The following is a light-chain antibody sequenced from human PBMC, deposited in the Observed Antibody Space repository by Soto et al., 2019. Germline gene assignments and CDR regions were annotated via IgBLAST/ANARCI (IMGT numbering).Light chain of an antibody. CDR3: QQYNNWPPRT. V-gene: IGKV3-15*01. CDR2: GAS. J-gene: IGKJ1*01. Sequence: EIVMTQSPATLPVSPGERATLSCRASQSVSSNLAWYQQKPGQAPRLLIYGASTRATGIPARFSGSGSGTEFTLTISSLQSEDFAVYYCQQYNNWPPRTFGQGTKV. CDR1: QSVSSN.